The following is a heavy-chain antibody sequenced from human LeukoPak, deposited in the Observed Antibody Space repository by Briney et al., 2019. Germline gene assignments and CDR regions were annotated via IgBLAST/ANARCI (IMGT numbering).Heavy chain of an antibody. Sequence: PGGSLRPSCAASGFTFTKYAISWVRQAPGKGLEWVSAIGGSGGVKHYADSVKGRFTISRDNSKNTVYLQMDSLRAEDTAVYYCARDKNSWYFPDYWGQGTLVTVSS. V-gene: IGHV3-23*01. J-gene: IGHJ4*02. CDR3: ARDKNSWYFPDY. CDR2: IGGSGGVK. CDR1: GFTFTKYA. D-gene: IGHD6-13*01.